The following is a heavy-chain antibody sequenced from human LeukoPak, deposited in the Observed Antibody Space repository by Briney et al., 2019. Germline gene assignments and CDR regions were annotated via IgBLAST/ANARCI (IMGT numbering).Heavy chain of an antibody. D-gene: IGHD3-10*01. J-gene: IGHJ3*01. V-gene: IGHV1-18*01. CDR3: ARTPRKFGERFDVFDV. CDR2: ISCYYGNA. Sequence: ASVKVSCKASGYTLTNYGISWVRQAPGQGLEWMGWISCYYGNANYAQKLHDRVTMTRDTFTNTAYMELRSLSCDDTAVYYCARTPRKFGERFDVFDVWGQGTMVTVSS. CDR1: GYTLTNYG.